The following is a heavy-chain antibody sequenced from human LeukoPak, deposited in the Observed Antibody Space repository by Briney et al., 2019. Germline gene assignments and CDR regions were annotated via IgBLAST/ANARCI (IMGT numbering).Heavy chain of an antibody. V-gene: IGHV1-8*02. D-gene: IGHD3-9*01. CDR2: MNPNSGNT. CDR3: ARGGPVLRYFDWLKYYYMDV. CDR1: GYTFTGYY. J-gene: IGHJ6*03. Sequence: ASVKVSCKAPGYTFTGYYMHWVRQAPGQGLEWMGWMNPNSGNTGYAQKFQGRVTMTRNTSISTAYMELSSLRSEDTAVYYCARGGPVLRYFDWLKYYYMDVWGKGTTVTISS.